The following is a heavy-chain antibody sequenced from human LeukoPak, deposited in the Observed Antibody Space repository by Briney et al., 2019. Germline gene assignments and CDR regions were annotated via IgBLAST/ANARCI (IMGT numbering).Heavy chain of an antibody. V-gene: IGHV3-23*01. CDR2: ISASGGST. J-gene: IGHJ4*02. CDR1: GFTFSSSA. CDR3: ANEIRPNDY. Sequence: PGGSLRLSCAASGFTFSSSAMSWVRQVPGKGLEWVSGISASGGSTSYADSVRGRFTISRDNSKNTLYVQMDSLRDEDTAVYYCANEIRPNDYWGQGTLVTVSS. D-gene: IGHD4-17*01.